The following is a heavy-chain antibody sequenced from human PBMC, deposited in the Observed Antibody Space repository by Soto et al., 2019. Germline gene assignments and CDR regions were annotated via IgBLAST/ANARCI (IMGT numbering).Heavy chain of an antibody. CDR3: AREFCSGGNCYTYYFDP. CDR1: GLTFNRYW. V-gene: IGHV3-74*01. CDR2: INTDGSNT. Sequence: SLRLSCAASGLTFNRYWMHWVRHAPGKGLVWVSHINTDGSNTNCADSVKGRFTISRDNAKSTLFLQMNSLRDEDTAVYYCAREFCSGGNCYTYYFDPWGQGIPVTVSS. J-gene: IGHJ5*02. D-gene: IGHD2-15*01.